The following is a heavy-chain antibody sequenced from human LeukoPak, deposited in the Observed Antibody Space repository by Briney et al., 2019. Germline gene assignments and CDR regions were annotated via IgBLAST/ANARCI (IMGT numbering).Heavy chain of an antibody. D-gene: IGHD4-17*01. CDR3: ARGPVTRFEI. V-gene: IGHV3-64*01. CDR2: ISSNGGST. Sequence: GGSLRLSCAASGFTISSYAMHWVRQAPGKGLEYVSAISSNGGSTSYANSVKGRFTISRDNSNNTLYLQMNSLRAEDTAVYYCARGPVTRFEIWGQGTMVTVSS. CDR1: GFTISSYA. J-gene: IGHJ3*02.